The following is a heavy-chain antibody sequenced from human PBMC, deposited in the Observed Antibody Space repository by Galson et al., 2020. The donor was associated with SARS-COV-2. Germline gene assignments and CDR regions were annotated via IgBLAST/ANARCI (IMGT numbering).Heavy chain of an antibody. CDR3: ARAATGVYYYYGMDV. D-gene: IGHD3-10*01. CDR1: GYTFTSYY. J-gene: IGHJ6*02. V-gene: IGHV1-46*01. Sequence: ASVKVSCKASGYTFTSYYMHWVRQAPGQGLEWMGIINPSGGSTSYAQKFQGRVTMTRDTSTSTVYMELSSLRSEDTAVYYCARAATGVYYYYGMDVWGQGTTVTVSS. CDR2: INPSGGST.